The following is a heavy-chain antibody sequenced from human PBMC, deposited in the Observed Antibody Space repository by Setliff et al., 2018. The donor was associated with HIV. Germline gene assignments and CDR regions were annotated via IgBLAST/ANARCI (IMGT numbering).Heavy chain of an antibody. CDR1: GHDFATYW. V-gene: IGHV5-51*01. Sequence: GESLKISCKVSGHDFATYWIGWLRQLPGKGREWMGLMYPGESDIRYNPSFEGQFTISADKSTGTAYLQWSSLKVSDSGIYYCARQGPNSSHLHFFYYYAMDVWSQGTTVTVSS. CDR2: MYPGESDI. J-gene: IGHJ6*02. CDR3: ARQGPNSSHLHFFYYYAMDV.